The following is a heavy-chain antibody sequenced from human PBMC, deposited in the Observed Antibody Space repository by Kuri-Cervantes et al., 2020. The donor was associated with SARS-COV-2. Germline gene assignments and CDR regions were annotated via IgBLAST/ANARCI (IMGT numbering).Heavy chain of an antibody. D-gene: IGHD2-15*01. CDR1: GFTFSGHW. CDR3: ARSLVVVVAASDY. J-gene: IGHJ4*02. V-gene: IGHV3-74*01. CDR2: INPDGSYT. Sequence: LSLTCAASGFTFSGHWIHWVRQAPGKGLVWVSRINPDGSYTNNADSVKGRFTISRDNSKNTLYLQMNSLRAEDTAVYYCARSLVVVVAASDYWGQGTLVTVSS.